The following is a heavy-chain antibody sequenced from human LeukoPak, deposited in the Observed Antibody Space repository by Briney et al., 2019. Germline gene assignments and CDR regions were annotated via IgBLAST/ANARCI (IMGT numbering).Heavy chain of an antibody. CDR3: AREVSSSSSWTNWFDP. D-gene: IGHD6-13*01. CDR1: GVSISSGGYF. Sequence: SETLSLTCTVSGVSISSGGYFWSWIRQLPGKGPEWIGYIHYSGSTDYNPSLKSRVSISVDTSKNQFSLELTSVTAADTAVYYCAREVSSSSSWTNWFDPWGQGTLVTVSS. CDR2: IHYSGST. V-gene: IGHV4-31*03. J-gene: IGHJ5*02.